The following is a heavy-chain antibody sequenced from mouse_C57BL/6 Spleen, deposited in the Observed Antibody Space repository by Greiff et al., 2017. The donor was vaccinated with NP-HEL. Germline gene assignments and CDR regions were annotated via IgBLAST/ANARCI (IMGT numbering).Heavy chain of an antibody. Sequence: EVNLVESGGGLVKPGGSLKLSCAASGFTFSSYAMSWVRQTPEKRLEWVATISDGGSYTYYPDNVKGRFTISRDNAKNNLYLQMSHLKSEDTAMYYCARGEPAYYSNYYVLDYWGQGTTLTVSS. D-gene: IGHD2-5*01. J-gene: IGHJ2*01. V-gene: IGHV5-4*03. CDR2: ISDGGSYT. CDR1: GFTFSSYA. CDR3: ARGEPAYYSNYYVLDY.